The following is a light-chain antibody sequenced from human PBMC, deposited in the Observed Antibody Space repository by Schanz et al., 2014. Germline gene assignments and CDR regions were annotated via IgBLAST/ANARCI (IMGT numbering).Light chain of an antibody. CDR3: QQYNNWPRT. CDR1: QSVSSTY. Sequence: EIVLTQSPGTLSLSPGERATLSCRASQSVSSTYLAWYQQRPGQAPRLLIYGASTRATGIPARFSGSGSGTEFTLTISSLQSEDFAVYYCQQYNNWPRTFGQGTKVEI. J-gene: IGKJ1*01. V-gene: IGKV3-15*01. CDR2: GAS.